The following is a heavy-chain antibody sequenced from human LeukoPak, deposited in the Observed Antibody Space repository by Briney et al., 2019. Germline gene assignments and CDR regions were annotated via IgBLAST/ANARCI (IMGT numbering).Heavy chain of an antibody. CDR3: ARGPTMSGMQILDD. Sequence: SQTLSLTCSVSGGSITNAFYYWNWTRQPAGKGLEWIGRINTYGTTTYNPSLKSRVTILMETSKNQFSLNLTSVTATDTAVYYCARGPTMSGMQILDDWGQGTLVSVSS. V-gene: IGHV4-61*02. J-gene: IGHJ4*02. CDR1: GGSITNAFYY. D-gene: IGHD5-24*01. CDR2: INTYGTT.